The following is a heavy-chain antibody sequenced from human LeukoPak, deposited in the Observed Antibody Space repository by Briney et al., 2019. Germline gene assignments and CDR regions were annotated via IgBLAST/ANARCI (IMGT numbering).Heavy chain of an antibody. J-gene: IGHJ4*02. CDR2: IIPILGIA. CDR3: TIIPNVILFTHYFEY. D-gene: IGHD2-21*01. CDR1: GGTLSSYA. Sequence: VASVKVSCKASGGTLSSYAISWVRQAPGQGLEWMGRIIPILGIANYAQKFQGRVTITADEPTRTAYMELTYVRSDDTAVYYCTIIPNVILFTHYFEYWGQGTLVTVSS. V-gene: IGHV1-69*04.